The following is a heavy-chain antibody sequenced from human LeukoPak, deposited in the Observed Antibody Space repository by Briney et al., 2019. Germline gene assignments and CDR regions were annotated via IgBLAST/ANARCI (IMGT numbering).Heavy chain of an antibody. J-gene: IGHJ4*02. V-gene: IGHV1-2*02. D-gene: IGHD5-18*01. Sequence: ASVKVSCKASGYTFTGYYMHWVRQAPGQGLEWMGWINPNSGGTNSAQKFQGRVTMTRDTSISTAYLELTRLTSDDTAVYYCAKLSAYNYGYPDRYWGQGTLVTVSS. CDR1: GYTFTGYY. CDR2: INPNSGGT. CDR3: AKLSAYNYGYPDRY.